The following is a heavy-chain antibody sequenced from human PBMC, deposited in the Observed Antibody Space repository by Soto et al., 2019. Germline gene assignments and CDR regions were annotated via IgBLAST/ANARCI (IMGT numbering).Heavy chain of an antibody. CDR2: ITPFNGNT. V-gene: IGHV1-45*02. D-gene: IGHD3-22*01. CDR1: GYTFTYRY. Sequence: SVKVSCKASGYTFTYRYPHWVRQAPGQALEWMGWITPFNGNTNYAQKFQDRVTITRDRSISTAYMELSRLRSDDTAVYYCARDYPYYYDSSGDSNWFDPWGQGTLVTVSS. J-gene: IGHJ5*02. CDR3: ARDYPYYYDSSGDSNWFDP.